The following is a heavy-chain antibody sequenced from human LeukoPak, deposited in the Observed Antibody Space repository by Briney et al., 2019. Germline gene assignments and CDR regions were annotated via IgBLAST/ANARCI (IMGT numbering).Heavy chain of an antibody. CDR3: ARDRLSYYDSSGYYDH. J-gene: IGHJ5*02. CDR2: IYSGGST. V-gene: IGHV3-66*01. D-gene: IGHD3-22*01. CDR1: GFTVSSNY. Sequence: GGSLRLSCAASGFTVSSNYMSWVRQAPGKGLEWVSVIYSGGSTYYADSVKGRFTISRDNSKNTLYLQMNSLRAEDTAVYYCARDRLSYYDSSGYYDHWGQGTLVTVSS.